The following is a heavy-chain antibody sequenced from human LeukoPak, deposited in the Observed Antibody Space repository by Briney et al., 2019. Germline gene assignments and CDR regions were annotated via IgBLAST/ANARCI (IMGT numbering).Heavy chain of an antibody. D-gene: IGHD2-2*01. CDR1: GGTSSSYA. CDR3: ASRYCSSTSCFHLGY. Sequence: SVKVSCKASGGTSSSYAISWVRQAPGQGLEWMGGIIPIFGTANYAQKFQGRVTITADESTSTAYMELSSLRSEDTAVYYCASRYCSSTSCFHLGYWGQGTLVTVSS. CDR2: IIPIFGTA. V-gene: IGHV1-69*13. J-gene: IGHJ4*02.